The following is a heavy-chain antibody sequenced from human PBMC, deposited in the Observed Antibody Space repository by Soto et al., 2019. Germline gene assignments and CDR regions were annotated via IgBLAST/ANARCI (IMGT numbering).Heavy chain of an antibody. CDR2: IWYDGSNK. Sequence: QVQLVESGGGVVQPGRSLRLSCAASGFTFSSYGMHWVRQAPGKGLEWVAVIWYDGSNKYYADSVKGRFTISRDNSKNTLYLQMNSRRAEDTAVYYCARIARPLYYDFWSGYYLEIEYWGQGTLVTVSS. J-gene: IGHJ4*02. V-gene: IGHV3-33*01. CDR3: ARIARPLYYDFWSGYYLEIEY. D-gene: IGHD3-3*01. CDR1: GFTFSSYG.